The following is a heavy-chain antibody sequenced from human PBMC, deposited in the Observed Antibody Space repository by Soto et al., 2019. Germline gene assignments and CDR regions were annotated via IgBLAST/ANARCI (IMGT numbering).Heavy chain of an antibody. CDR1: GGSISSYY. CDR3: ARMITFGGVTPDAFDI. CDR2: IYYSGST. J-gene: IGHJ3*02. D-gene: IGHD3-16*01. V-gene: IGHV4-59*01. Sequence: KPSETLSLTCTVSGGSISSYYWSWIRQPPGKGLEWIGYIYYSGSTNYNPSLKSRATISVDTSKNQFSLKLSSVTAADTAVYYCARMITFGGVTPDAFDIWGQGTMVTVSS.